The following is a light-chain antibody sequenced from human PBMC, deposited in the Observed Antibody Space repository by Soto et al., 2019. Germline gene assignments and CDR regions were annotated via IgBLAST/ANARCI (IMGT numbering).Light chain of an antibody. J-gene: IGLJ3*02. CDR2: SNN. Sequence: QSVLTQPPSASGTPGQRVTISCSGGSSNIGSNTVNWYQQLPGTAPKLLIYSNNQRPSWVPDRFSGSKSGTSASLAISGLQSEDEADYYCAAWDDSLNGWVFGGGTKVTVL. V-gene: IGLV1-44*01. CDR1: SSNIGSNT. CDR3: AAWDDSLNGWV.